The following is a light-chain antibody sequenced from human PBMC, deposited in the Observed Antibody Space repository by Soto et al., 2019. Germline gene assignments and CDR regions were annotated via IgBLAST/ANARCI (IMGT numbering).Light chain of an antibody. Sequence: QSVLTQPPSASGTPGQRVTISCSGSSSNIGSNTVNWFQQLPGTAPKLLIYISDKRPSGVPDRLSGSKSGTSASLAISGLQSEDEADYYCAAWDDSLNGHVFGTGTKLTVL. CDR1: SSNIGSNT. CDR3: AAWDDSLNGHV. J-gene: IGLJ1*01. CDR2: ISD. V-gene: IGLV1-44*01.